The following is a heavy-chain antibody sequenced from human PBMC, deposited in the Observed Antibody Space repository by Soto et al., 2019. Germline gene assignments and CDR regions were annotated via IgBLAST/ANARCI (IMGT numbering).Heavy chain of an antibody. CDR3: STSRTTPGALDI. CDR1: GFSFNKVW. J-gene: IGHJ3*02. Sequence: GGAPGLSCAASGFSFNKVWMNLGRPAPGKGLEWVGRIKSKTDGGTTDYAATVKDRFTISRDDSKNTLSLQMNSLEIEDTAIYYCSTSRTTPGALDIWGQGTVVTVSS. CDR2: IKSKTDGGTT. V-gene: IGHV3-15*07. D-gene: IGHD4-4*01.